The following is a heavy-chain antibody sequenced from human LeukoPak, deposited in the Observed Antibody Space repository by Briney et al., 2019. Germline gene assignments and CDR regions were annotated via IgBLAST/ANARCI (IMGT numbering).Heavy chain of an antibody. CDR1: GGTFSSYA. CDR3: AGDLQSWGIAAH. J-gene: IGHJ4*02. Sequence: ASVKVSCKASGGTFSSYAISWVRHAPGQGLEWMGGIIPIFGTANYAQKFQGRVTITADKSTSTAYMELSSLRSEDAAVYYCAGDLQSWGIAAHWGQGTLVTVSS. D-gene: IGHD6-13*01. CDR2: IIPIFGTA. V-gene: IGHV1-69*06.